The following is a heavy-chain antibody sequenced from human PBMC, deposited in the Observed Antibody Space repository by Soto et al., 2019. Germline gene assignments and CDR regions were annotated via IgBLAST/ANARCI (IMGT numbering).Heavy chain of an antibody. D-gene: IGHD1-1*01. CDR2: IWYDGSNK. CDR3: AREGILGSFDY. Sequence: PGGSLRLSCAASGFTLSSYGMHWVRQAPGKGLEWVAVIWYDGSNKYYADSVKGRFTISRDNSKNTLYLQMNSLGAEDTAVYYCAREGILGSFDYWGQGTLVTVSS. CDR1: GFTLSSYG. V-gene: IGHV3-33*01. J-gene: IGHJ4*02.